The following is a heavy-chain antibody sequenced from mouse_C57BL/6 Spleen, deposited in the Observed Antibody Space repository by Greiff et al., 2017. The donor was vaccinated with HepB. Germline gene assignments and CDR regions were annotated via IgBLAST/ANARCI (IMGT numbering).Heavy chain of an antibody. Sequence: QVQLQQSGAELVKPGASVKISCKASGYAFSSYWMNWVKQRPGKGLEWIGQIYPGDGDTNYNGKFKGKATLTADKSSSTAYMQLSSLTSEDSAVYFCAAYGYDGFYFDYWGQGTTLTVSS. CDR2: IYPGDGDT. V-gene: IGHV1-80*01. D-gene: IGHD2-2*01. CDR1: GYAFSSYW. CDR3: AAYGYDGFYFDY. J-gene: IGHJ2*01.